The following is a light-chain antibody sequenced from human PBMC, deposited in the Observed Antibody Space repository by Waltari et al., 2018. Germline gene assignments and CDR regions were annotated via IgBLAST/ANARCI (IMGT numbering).Light chain of an antibody. CDR2: EVS. CDR1: SSDVGGYNY. Sequence: QSALTQPPSASGSPGQSVTISCTGTSSDVGGYNYVSWYQQHPGKAPKLMIYEVSKRPSGVPDRFSGCKSVNPASLTVSGLQAEDEADYYCSSYAGSNNLVFGGGTKLTVL. V-gene: IGLV2-8*01. J-gene: IGLJ2*01. CDR3: SSYAGSNNLV.